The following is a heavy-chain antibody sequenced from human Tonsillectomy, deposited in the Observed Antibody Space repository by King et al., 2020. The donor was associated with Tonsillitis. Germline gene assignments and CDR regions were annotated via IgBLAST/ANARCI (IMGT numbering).Heavy chain of an antibody. D-gene: IGHD5-12*01. Sequence: VQLVESGGGVVQPGRSLRLSCAASGFTFSSYAMHWVRQAPGKGLEWVAVISYDGCNKYYADSVKGRFTISRDNSKNTLYLQMNSLRAEDTAVYYCARGVRGYDYYFDYWGQGTLVTVSS. CDR2: ISYDGCNK. CDR3: ARGVRGYDYYFDY. CDR1: GFTFSSYA. V-gene: IGHV3-30-3*01. J-gene: IGHJ4*02.